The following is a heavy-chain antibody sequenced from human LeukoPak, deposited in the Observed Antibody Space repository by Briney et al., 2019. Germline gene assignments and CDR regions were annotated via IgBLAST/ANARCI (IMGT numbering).Heavy chain of an antibody. D-gene: IGHD4-11*01. CDR1: VFTFSNAW. V-gene: IGHV3-15*01. CDR3: TTDWIYSNSVFDY. CDR2: IKSKTDGGTT. Sequence: GGSLRLSSAASVFTFSNAWMSWVRQAPGKGLEWVGRIKSKTDGGTTDYAAPVRGRFTISRDDSKNTLYLQMNSLKTEDTAVYYCTTDWIYSNSVFDYWGQGTLVTVSS. J-gene: IGHJ4*02.